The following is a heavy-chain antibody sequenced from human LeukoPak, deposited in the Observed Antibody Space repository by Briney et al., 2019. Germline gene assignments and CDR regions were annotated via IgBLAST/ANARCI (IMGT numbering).Heavy chain of an antibody. D-gene: IGHD5-12*01. CDR2: ISTTSRYI. Sequence: GGSLRLSCAASGVTFSRYSMNWVRQAPGKGLEWVSSISTTSRYIYYADSVQGRFTVTRDNAKNSLSLQMNSLRADDTAVYFCARGNSDYDHDYWGQGTLVTVSS. J-gene: IGHJ4*02. V-gene: IGHV3-21*01. CDR3: ARGNSDYDHDY. CDR1: GVTFSRYS.